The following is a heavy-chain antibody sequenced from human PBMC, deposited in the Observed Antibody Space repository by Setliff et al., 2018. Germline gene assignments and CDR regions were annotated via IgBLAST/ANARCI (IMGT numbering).Heavy chain of an antibody. V-gene: IGHV1-2*02. J-gene: IGHJ6*02. CDR1: AYTFSGYY. CDR2: INPNIGDT. D-gene: IGHD6-19*01. Sequence: ASVKVSCKTSAYTFSGYYIHWVRQAPGQGLQWMGWINPNIGDTNYAPKFQDRVTMTADESTSTAYMELSSLRGDDTAGYYCAGGKMDVVAVAGTCCVMDVWGQGTTVTVSS. CDR3: AGGKMDVVAVAGTCCVMDV.